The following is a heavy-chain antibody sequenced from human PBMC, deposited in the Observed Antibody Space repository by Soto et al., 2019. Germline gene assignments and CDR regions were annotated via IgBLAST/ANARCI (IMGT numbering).Heavy chain of an antibody. D-gene: IGHD1-26*01. V-gene: IGHV4-59*01. CDR2: IYYSGST. CDR1: GGSISSYY. CDR3: ARRWGDAFDF. Sequence: QVQLQESGPGLVKPSETLSLTCTVSGGSISSYYWSWIRQPPGTGLEWIGYIYYSGSTNYNPSLTSRVTISVDTSKNQFSLKLSSVTAADTAVYYCARRWGDAFDFWGQGTMVTVSS. J-gene: IGHJ3*01.